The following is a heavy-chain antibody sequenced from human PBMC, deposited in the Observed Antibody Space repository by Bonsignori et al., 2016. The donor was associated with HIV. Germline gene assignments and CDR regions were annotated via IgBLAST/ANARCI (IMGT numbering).Heavy chain of an antibody. J-gene: IGHJ3*02. D-gene: IGHD3-22*01. CDR2: ISWNSGSI. CDR3: TVSGYYIDAFDI. CDR1: GFTFDDYA. V-gene: IGHV3-9*01. Sequence: GGSLRLSCAASGFTFDDYAMHWVRQAPGKGLEWVSGISWNSGSIGYADSVKGRFTISRDNAKNSLYLQMNSLRAEDTALYYCTVSGYYIDAFDIWGQGTMVTVSS.